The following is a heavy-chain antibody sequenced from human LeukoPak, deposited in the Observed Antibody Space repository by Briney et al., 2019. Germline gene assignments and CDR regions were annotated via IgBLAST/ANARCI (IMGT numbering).Heavy chain of an antibody. CDR2: ISRSGSTR. CDR1: GFTFSDYY. CDR3: ARTAYYYDSSGYDDAFDI. V-gene: IGHV3-11*01. J-gene: IGHJ3*02. D-gene: IGHD3-22*01. Sequence: GGSLRLSCAASGFTFSDYYMSWIRQAPGKGLEWVSHISRSGSTRYYADSLKGRFTISRDNAKNSLYLQMNSLRAEDTAVYYCARTAYYYDSSGYDDAFDIWGQGTMVTVSS.